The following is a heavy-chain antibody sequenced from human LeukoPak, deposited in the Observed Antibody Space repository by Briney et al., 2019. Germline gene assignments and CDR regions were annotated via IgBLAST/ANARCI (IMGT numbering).Heavy chain of an antibody. Sequence: QPGGSLRLSCAASGFTFSSYAMHWVRQAPGKGLEWVAVISYDGSNKYYADSVKGRFTISRDNSKNMLYLQMNSLRAEDTAVYYCATLGSHFDYWGQGTLVTVSS. D-gene: IGHD3-10*01. J-gene: IGHJ4*02. CDR2: ISYDGSNK. V-gene: IGHV3-30*04. CDR1: GFTFSSYA. CDR3: ATLGSHFDY.